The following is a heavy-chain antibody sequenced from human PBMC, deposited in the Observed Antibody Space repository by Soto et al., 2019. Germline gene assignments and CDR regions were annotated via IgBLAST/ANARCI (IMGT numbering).Heavy chain of an antibody. CDR3: AKDHDGSGYYYYYFDY. V-gene: IGHV3-23*01. CDR1: GFTFSSYA. CDR2: ISGSGGTT. Sequence: GGSLRLSCAASGFTFSSYAMSWVRQAPGKGLEWVSAISGSGGTTYYADSVKGRFTISRDNSKNTLYLQMNSLRAEDTAVYYCAKDHDGSGYYYYYFDYWGQGTLVTVSS. D-gene: IGHD3-22*01. J-gene: IGHJ4*02.